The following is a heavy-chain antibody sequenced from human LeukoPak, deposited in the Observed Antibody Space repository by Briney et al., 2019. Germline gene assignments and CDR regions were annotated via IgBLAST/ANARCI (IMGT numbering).Heavy chain of an antibody. Sequence: GGSLRLSCAASGFTFSSYGMHWVRQAPGKGLEWVAFIRYDGSNKYYADSVKGRFTISRDNSKNTLYLQMNSLRAEDTAVYYCAKAPRSGWYYFDYWGQGTVVPVSS. D-gene: IGHD6-19*01. CDR1: GFTFSSYG. J-gene: IGHJ4*02. V-gene: IGHV3-30*02. CDR3: AKAPRSGWYYFDY. CDR2: IRYDGSNK.